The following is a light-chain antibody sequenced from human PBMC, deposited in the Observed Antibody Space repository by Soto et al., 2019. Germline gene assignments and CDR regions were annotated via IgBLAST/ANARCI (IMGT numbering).Light chain of an antibody. CDR3: SSYAGSLYV. CDR2: EVS. Sequence: QSVLTQPPSASGSPGQSVTISCTGTSSDVGGYNYVSWYQQHPGKAPKLMIYEVSKRPSGVPDRFSGSKSGNTASLTVSGLQAEDEADYYCSSYAGSLYVFGTGTNV. V-gene: IGLV2-8*01. CDR1: SSDVGGYNY. J-gene: IGLJ1*01.